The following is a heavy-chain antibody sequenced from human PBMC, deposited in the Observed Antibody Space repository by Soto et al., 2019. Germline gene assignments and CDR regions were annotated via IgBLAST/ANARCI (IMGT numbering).Heavy chain of an antibody. V-gene: IGHV3-11*06. J-gene: IGHJ4*02. CDR2: SSNSGTFA. CDR3: ARSGDNFNVLDY. CDR1: GFTFSDYY. D-gene: IGHD1-1*01. Sequence: GGSLRLSCAASGFTFSDYYMSWVRQAPGRGLEWISYSSNSGTFARYATSVKGRFSISRDNVNNSLYLEMNSLRVEDTAVYYCARSGDNFNVLDYWGQGTPVTVSS.